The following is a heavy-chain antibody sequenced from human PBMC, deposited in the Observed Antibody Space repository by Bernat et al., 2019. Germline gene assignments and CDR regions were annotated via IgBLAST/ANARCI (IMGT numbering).Heavy chain of an antibody. CDR1: GYTFTGYY. CDR3: ARGYSSSWYEDYYYDMDV. J-gene: IGHJ6*03. CDR2: INPNSGGT. Sequence: QVQLVQSGAEVKKPGASVKVSCKASGYTFTGYYMHWVRQAPGQGLEWMGWINPNSGGTNYAQKFQGWVTMTRDTSISTAYMELSRLRSDDTAVYYCARGYSSSWYEDYYYDMDVWGKGTTVTVSS. V-gene: IGHV1-2*04. D-gene: IGHD6-13*01.